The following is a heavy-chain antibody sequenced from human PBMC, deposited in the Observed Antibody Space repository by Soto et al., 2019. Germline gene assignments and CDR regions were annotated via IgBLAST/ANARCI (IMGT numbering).Heavy chain of an antibody. CDR1: GGSISSSNW. D-gene: IGHD3-22*01. Sequence: SETLSLTCAVSGGSISSSNWWSWVRQPPGKGLEWIGEIYHSGSTNYNPSLKSRVTISVDKSKNQFSLKLSSVTAADTAVYYCARELRITVIVGAFDIWGQGAMVTVSS. J-gene: IGHJ3*02. CDR3: ARELRITVIVGAFDI. V-gene: IGHV4-4*02. CDR2: IYHSGST.